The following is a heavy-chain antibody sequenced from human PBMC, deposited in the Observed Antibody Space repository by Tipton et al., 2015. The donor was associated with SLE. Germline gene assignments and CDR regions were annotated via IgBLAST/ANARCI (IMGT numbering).Heavy chain of an antibody. D-gene: IGHD1-26*01. CDR1: GYSISSGYY. Sequence: TLSLTCAVSGYSISSGYYWGWIRQPPGKGLEWIGSIYHSGSTYYSPSLKSRVTISVDTSKNQFSLKLSSVTAADTAVYYCARAGSSPHFDYWGQGTLVTVSS. V-gene: IGHV4-38-2*01. CDR2: IYHSGST. CDR3: ARAGSSPHFDY. J-gene: IGHJ4*02.